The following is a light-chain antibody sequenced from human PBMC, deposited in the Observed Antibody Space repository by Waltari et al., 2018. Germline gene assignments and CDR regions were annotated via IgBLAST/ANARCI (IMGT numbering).Light chain of an antibody. V-gene: IGKV1-39*01. J-gene: IGKJ2*01. CDR3: QQSYSTPPL. CDR1: QSISSY. Sequence: DIQMTQSPSSLSASVGDRVTTTCRASQSISSYLNWYQQKPGKAPKLLIYAASSLQSGVPSRFSGSGSGTDFTLTISSLQPEDFATYYCQQSYSTPPLFGQGTKLEIK. CDR2: AAS.